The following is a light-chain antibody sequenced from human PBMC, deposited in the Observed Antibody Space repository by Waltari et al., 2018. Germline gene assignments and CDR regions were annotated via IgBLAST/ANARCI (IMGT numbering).Light chain of an antibody. V-gene: IGLV2-14*01. J-gene: IGLJ2*01. CDR1: SSDVGGYNY. CDR2: EVS. CDR3: SSYTSSSTLDVV. Sequence: QSALTQPASVSGSPGQSITISCTGTSSDVGGYNYVSWYQQHPGKAPKLMIYEVSNRPSGVANRVSGSKSGNTASLTIYGLQAEDEADYYCSSYTSSSTLDVVFGGGTKLTVL.